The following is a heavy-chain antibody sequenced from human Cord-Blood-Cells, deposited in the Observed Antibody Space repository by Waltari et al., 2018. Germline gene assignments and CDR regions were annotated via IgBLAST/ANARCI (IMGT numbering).Heavy chain of an antibody. V-gene: IGHV1-69*01. Sequence: QVQLVQSGAEVKKPGSSLKVSCKASGGTFSRYAISWVRQAPGQGLEWMGGIIRVFGTANYAQKVQGRVTITADESTSTAYMELSSLSSEDTAVYYCARGGSYGSGSYYYWYFDLWGRGTLVTVSS. CDR2: IIRVFGTA. CDR1: GGTFSRYA. D-gene: IGHD3-10*01. J-gene: IGHJ2*01. CDR3: ARGGSYGSGSYYYWYFDL.